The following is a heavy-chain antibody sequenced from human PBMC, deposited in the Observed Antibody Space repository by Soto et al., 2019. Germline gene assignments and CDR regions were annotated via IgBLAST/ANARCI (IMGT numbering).Heavy chain of an antibody. Sequence: GASVKVSCKASGGTFSSYAISWVRQAPGQGLEWMGGIIPIFGTANYAQKFQGRVTITADESTSTAYMELSSLRSEDTAVCYCARSEVVVVPAAIGVYYGMDVWGQGTTVTVSS. J-gene: IGHJ6*02. D-gene: IGHD2-2*02. CDR3: ARSEVVVVPAAIGVYYGMDV. V-gene: IGHV1-69*13. CDR1: GGTFSSYA. CDR2: IIPIFGTA.